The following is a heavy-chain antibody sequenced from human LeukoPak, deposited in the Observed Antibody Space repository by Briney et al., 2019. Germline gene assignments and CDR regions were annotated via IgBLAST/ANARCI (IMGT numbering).Heavy chain of an antibody. D-gene: IGHD3-9*01. CDR3: ARSPDILTGENFDY. CDR2: MNPNSGNT. V-gene: IGHV1-8*01. J-gene: IGHJ4*02. CDR1: GYTFTSYD. Sequence: ASVKVSCKASGYTFTSYDINWVRQATGQGLEWMGWMNPNSGNTGYAQKFQGRVTMTRDTSISTVYMELSGLRSEDTAVYYCARSPDILTGENFDYWGQGTLVTVSS.